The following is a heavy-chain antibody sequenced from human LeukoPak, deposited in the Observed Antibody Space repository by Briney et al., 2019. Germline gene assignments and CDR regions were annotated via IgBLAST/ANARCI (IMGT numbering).Heavy chain of an antibody. Sequence: GGSLRLSCAASGFTFSSYAMNWVRQAPGKGLEWVSGIGYTGDSTFYADSVKGRFTVSRDSSKNTLFLHMNSLRAEDTALYYCAKAAWGATWSYGYWGQGTLVTVSS. D-gene: IGHD1-26*01. CDR1: GFTFSSYA. J-gene: IGHJ4*02. CDR2: IGYTGDST. V-gene: IGHV3-23*01. CDR3: AKAAWGATWSYGY.